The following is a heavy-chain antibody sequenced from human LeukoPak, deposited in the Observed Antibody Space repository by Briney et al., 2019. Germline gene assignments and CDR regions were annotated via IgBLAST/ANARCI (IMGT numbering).Heavy chain of an antibody. J-gene: IGHJ4*02. V-gene: IGHV3-30*02. CDR2: IRYDGSNK. CDR3: AKDSPIFGVVISYFDY. CDR1: GFTFSSYG. Sequence: GGSLRLSCAASGFTFSSYGMHWVRQAPGKGLERVAFIRYDGSNKYYADPVKGRFPISRDNSKNTLYLQMNSLRAEDTAVYYCAKDSPIFGVVISYFDYWGQGTLVTVSS. D-gene: IGHD3-3*01.